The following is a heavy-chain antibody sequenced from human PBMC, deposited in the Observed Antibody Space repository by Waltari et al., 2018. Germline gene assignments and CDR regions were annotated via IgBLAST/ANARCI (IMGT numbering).Heavy chain of an antibody. J-gene: IGHJ5*02. CDR1: AYSISSGYY. Sequence: QVQLQESGPGLVKPSETLSLTCGVSAYSISSGYYWGWIRQPPGKGLEWLGSIYRGGTTKDNPSLKSRVTISADTSKNQCSLKLSSVTAADPAVYYCARDRGDSFDPWGQGTLVTVSS. CDR3: ARDRGDSFDP. V-gene: IGHV4-38-2*02. D-gene: IGHD2-21*02. CDR2: IYRGGTT.